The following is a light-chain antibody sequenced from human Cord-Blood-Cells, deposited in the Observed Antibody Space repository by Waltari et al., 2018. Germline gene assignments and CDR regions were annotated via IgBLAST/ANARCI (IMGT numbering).Light chain of an antibody. CDR2: EVS. CDR1: SSDVGSYNL. Sequence: QSALTQPASVSGSPGQSITISCTGTSSDVGSYNLVSWYQQHPGKAPKLMIYEVSKRPSGVSNRFSGSKSRNTASLTISWLQADDEADYYCCSYAGSSTYVFGTGTKVTVL. CDR3: CSYAGSSTYV. J-gene: IGLJ1*01. V-gene: IGLV2-23*02.